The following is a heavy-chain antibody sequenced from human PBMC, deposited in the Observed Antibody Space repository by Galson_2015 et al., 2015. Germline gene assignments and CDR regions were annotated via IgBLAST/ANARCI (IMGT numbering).Heavy chain of an antibody. CDR2: ISYDGSKK. J-gene: IGHJ4*02. CDR1: GFTFSAYA. D-gene: IGHD6-19*01. CDR3: ARDPQDNSGWSCYFDY. Sequence: SLRLSCAASGFTFSAYAMHWVRQAPGKGLEWVAVISYDGSKKYYADSVEGRFTISRDNSKNTLYLQMNSLRAEDTAVYYCARDPQDNSGWSCYFDYWGQGTLVTVSS. V-gene: IGHV3-30-3*01.